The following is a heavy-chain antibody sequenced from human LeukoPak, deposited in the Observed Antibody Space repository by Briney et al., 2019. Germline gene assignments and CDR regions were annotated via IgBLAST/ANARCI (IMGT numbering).Heavy chain of an antibody. Sequence: SETLSLTCTVSGGSISGYFWSWIRQPPGKGLEWIGYVYYSGSTSYNPSLKSRVAISVDTSKNQFSLKLSSVTAADTAVYYCVRGGYYYGPSDWGQGTLVTVSS. CDR3: VRGGYYYGPSD. V-gene: IGHV4-59*12. CDR2: VYYSGST. CDR1: GGSISGYF. D-gene: IGHD3-10*01. J-gene: IGHJ4*02.